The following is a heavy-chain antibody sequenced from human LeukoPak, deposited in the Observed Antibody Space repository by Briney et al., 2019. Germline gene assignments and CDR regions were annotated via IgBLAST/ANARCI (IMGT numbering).Heavy chain of an antibody. CDR2: NYYSGST. CDR1: GGSISSHY. V-gene: IGHV4-59*11. J-gene: IGHJ5*02. Sequence: SETLSLTCTVSGGSISSHYWSWIRQPPGKGLEWIGYNYYSGSTNYNPSLKSRVTISVDTSKNQFSLKLSSVTAADTAVYYCARTASPYCSSTSCFQFDPWGQGTLVTVSS. CDR3: ARTASPYCSSTSCFQFDP. D-gene: IGHD2-2*01.